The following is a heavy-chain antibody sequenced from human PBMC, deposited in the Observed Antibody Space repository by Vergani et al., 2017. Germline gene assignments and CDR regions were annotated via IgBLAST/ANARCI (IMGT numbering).Heavy chain of an antibody. Sequence: VQLVESGGGLVQPGRSLRLSCAASGFTFDDYAMHWVRQAPGKGLEWGSGISWDSGSIGYADSVKGRFTISRDNANNSLYLQMNSLRAQDTALYYCAKDHYDFWSGYPNLSPFDLWGRGTLVTVSS. J-gene: IGHJ2*01. CDR2: ISWDSGSI. V-gene: IGHV3-9*01. CDR1: GFTFDDYA. CDR3: AKDHYDFWSGYPNLSPFDL. D-gene: IGHD3-3*01.